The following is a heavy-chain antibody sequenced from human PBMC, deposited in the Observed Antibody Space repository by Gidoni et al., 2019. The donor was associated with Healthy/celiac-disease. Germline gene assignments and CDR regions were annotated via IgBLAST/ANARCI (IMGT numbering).Heavy chain of an antibody. J-gene: IGHJ6*02. CDR3: ARHHRTVVRGVIIWPGGMDV. V-gene: IGHV4-39*01. D-gene: IGHD3-10*01. CDR2: IYYSGST. CDR1: GGPISSSSYY. Sequence: QLQLQESGPGLVKPSETLSLTCPVSGGPISSSSYYWGWIRQPPGKGLEWIGSIYYSGSTYYNPSLKSRVTISVDTSKNQFSLKLSSVTAADTAVYYCARHHRTVVRGVIIWPGGMDVWGQGTTVTVSS.